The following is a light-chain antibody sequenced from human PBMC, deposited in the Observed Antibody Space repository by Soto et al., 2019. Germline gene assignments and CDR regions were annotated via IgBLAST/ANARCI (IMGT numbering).Light chain of an antibody. Sequence: EIVLTQSPDTLSLSPWERATLSCRASQSVSGYLGWYQQKPGQAPRLLIYDASNRAYGVPARFRGSGSGTNFTLTIARLEPDDFAVYYCQQRSNWPYLTFGGGTRV. V-gene: IGKV3-11*01. CDR2: DAS. J-gene: IGKJ4*01. CDR3: QQRSNWPYLT. CDR1: QSVSGY.